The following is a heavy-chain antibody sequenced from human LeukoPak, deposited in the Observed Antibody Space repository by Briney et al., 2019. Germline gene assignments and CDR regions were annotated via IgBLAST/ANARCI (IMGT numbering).Heavy chain of an antibody. CDR1: GFTFSSDW. CDR2: IKQEGREK. Sequence: GGSLRLFCAASGFTFSSDWMSSVRQAPGKGLGWAPNIKQEGREKYYVDAVKGRFTISRDNAKNSLYLQMNSLRAEDTAVYYCARYYQLLYFDYWGQGTLVTVSS. V-gene: IGHV3-7*01. D-gene: IGHD2-2*01. J-gene: IGHJ4*02. CDR3: ARYYQLLYFDY.